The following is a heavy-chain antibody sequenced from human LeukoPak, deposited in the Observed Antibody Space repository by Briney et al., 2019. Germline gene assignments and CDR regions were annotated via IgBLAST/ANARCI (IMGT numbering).Heavy chain of an antibody. Sequence: GASVKVSCKASGGTFSSYAISWVRQAPGQGLEWMGRIIPILGIANYAQKFQGRVTITADKSTSTAYMELSGLRSDDTAVYYCARVWGSADYWGQGTLVTVSS. D-gene: IGHD3-16*01. V-gene: IGHV1-69*04. J-gene: IGHJ4*02. CDR2: IIPILGIA. CDR1: GGTFSSYA. CDR3: ARVWGSADY.